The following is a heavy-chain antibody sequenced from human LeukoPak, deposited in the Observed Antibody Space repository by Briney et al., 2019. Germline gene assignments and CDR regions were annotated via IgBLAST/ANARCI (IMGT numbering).Heavy chain of an antibody. D-gene: IGHD3-22*01. V-gene: IGHV4-31*03. Sequence: SETLSLTCTVSGGSISSGGYYWSWIRQHPGKGLEWIGYIYYSGSTYYNPSLKSRVTISVDTSKNQFYLKLSSVTAADTAVYYCAHYYDSRGYYLGYWGQGTLVTVSS. CDR3: AHYYDSRGYYLGY. CDR2: IYYSGST. CDR1: GGSISSGGYY. J-gene: IGHJ4*02.